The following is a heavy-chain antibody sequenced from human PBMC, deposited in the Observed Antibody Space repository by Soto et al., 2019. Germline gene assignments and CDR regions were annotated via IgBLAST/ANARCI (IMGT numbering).Heavy chain of an antibody. Sequence: ASVKVSCKASGYTFTSSDINWVRQATGQGLEWMGWISAYNGNTNYAQKLQGRVTMTTDTSTSTAYMELRSLRSDDTAVYYCARDRGSGWESQDYWGQGTLVTVSS. CDR1: GYTFTSSD. CDR2: ISAYNGNT. J-gene: IGHJ4*02. CDR3: ARDRGSGWESQDY. V-gene: IGHV1-18*01. D-gene: IGHD6-19*01.